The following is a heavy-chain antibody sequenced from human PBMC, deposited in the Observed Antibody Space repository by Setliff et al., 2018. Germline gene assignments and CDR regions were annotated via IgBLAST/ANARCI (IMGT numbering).Heavy chain of an antibody. V-gene: IGHV4-39*01. CDR3: ARHVGSRGRDYNYNYYSMDV. J-gene: IGHJ6*03. D-gene: IGHD3-10*01. Sequence: LSLTRTVPDVSISGYYRGWIRQPPGKGLELIGSTYYNGDAYYNPSLKSRVTMSVDTSRNQFSLKVNSVTAADTAVYYCARHVGSRGRDYNYNYYSMDVWGKGTTVTVSS. CDR2: TYYNGDA. CDR1: DVSISGYY.